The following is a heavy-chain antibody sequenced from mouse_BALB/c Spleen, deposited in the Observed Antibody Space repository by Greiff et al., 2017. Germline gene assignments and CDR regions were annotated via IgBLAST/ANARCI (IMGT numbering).Heavy chain of an antibody. CDR1: GFDFSRYW. CDR3: ARGGPYYDYDGTWFAY. Sequence: EVKLVESGGGLVQPGGSLKLSCAASGFDFSRYWMSWVRQAPGKGLEWIGEINPDSSTINYTPSLKDKFIISRDNAKNTLYLQMSKVRSEDTALYYCARGGPYYDYDGTWFAYWGQGTLVTVSA. CDR2: INPDSSTI. V-gene: IGHV4-1*02. D-gene: IGHD2-4*01. J-gene: IGHJ3*01.